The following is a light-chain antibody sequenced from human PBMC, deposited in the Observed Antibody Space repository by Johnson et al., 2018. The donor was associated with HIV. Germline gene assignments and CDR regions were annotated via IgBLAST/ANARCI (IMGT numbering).Light chain of an antibody. Sequence: QSVLTQPPSVSAAPGQKVTISCSGSSSDMGNYAVSWYQQLPGTAPKLLIYENNKRPSWIPDRFSGSKSGTSATLGITGLQTGDEADYYCGTLDSSLSAYVFGTGTKVTV. CDR1: SSDMGNYA. V-gene: IGLV1-51*02. CDR2: ENN. CDR3: GTLDSSLSAYV. J-gene: IGLJ1*01.